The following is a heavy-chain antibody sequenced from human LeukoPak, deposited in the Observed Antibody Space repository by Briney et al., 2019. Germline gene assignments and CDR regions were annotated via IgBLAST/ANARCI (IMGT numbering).Heavy chain of an antibody. V-gene: IGHV3-9*01. Sequence: PGRSLRLSCAASGFNFYDHAMNWVRQAPGKGLEWVSSISWNGDTKDYADSVKGRFTISRHNAKNSLYLQMNSLRAEVTDLYFCAKARQLYYYDSRGYYFDLWGQGTMVTVSS. J-gene: IGHJ5*02. CDR3: AKARQLYYYDSRGYYFDL. CDR2: ISWNGDTK. D-gene: IGHD3-22*01. CDR1: GFNFYDHA.